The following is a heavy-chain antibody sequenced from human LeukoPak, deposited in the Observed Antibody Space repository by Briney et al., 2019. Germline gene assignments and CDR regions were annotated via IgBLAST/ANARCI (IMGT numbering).Heavy chain of an antibody. Sequence: GGSLRLSCAASGFTVSSNYMSWVRQAPGKGLEWVSVIYSGGSTYYADFVKGRFTISRDNSKNTLYLQMNSLRAEDTAVYYCARPFGGYYDSSGLYYWGQGTLVTVSS. D-gene: IGHD3-22*01. CDR3: ARPFGGYYDSSGLYY. V-gene: IGHV3-53*01. J-gene: IGHJ4*02. CDR2: IYSGGST. CDR1: GFTVSSNY.